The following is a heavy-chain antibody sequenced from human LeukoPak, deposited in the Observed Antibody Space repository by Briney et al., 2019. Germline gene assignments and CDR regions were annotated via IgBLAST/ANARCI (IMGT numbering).Heavy chain of an antibody. CDR1: GFTVSSNY. D-gene: IGHD6-19*01. J-gene: IGHJ4*02. CDR3: ARGYSSGWFYFDY. CDR2: IYSGGST. V-gene: IGHV3-53*01. Sequence: AGSLRLSCAASGFTVSSNYMSWVRQAPGKGLEWVSVIYSGGSTYYADSVKGRFTISRDNSKNTLYLQMNSLRAEDTAVYYCARGYSSGWFYFDYWGQGTLVTVSS.